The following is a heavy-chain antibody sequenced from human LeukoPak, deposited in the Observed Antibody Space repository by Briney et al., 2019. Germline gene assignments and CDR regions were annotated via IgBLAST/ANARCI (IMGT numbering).Heavy chain of an antibody. D-gene: IGHD3-10*01. V-gene: IGHV3-48*01. CDR2: ISSSGDTI. J-gene: IGHJ4*02. Sequence: GGSLRLSCAASGFTFSDYNMNWVRQAPGKGLEWVSYISSSGDTIYYADSVKGRFTISRDNAKNSLSLQMNSLRAEDTAVYYCARDFLWFGELWSHYFDYWGQGTLVTVSS. CDR3: ARDFLWFGELWSHYFDY. CDR1: GFTFSDYN.